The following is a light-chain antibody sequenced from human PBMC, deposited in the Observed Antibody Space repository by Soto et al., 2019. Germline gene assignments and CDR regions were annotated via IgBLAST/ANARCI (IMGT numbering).Light chain of an antibody. J-gene: IGKJ2*01. CDR1: QSISSY. CDR2: AAS. V-gene: IGKV1-39*01. CDR3: QQSYSTPYT. Sequence: DIQMTQSPSSLSASVGGRVTITCRASQSISSYLNWYQQKPGKAPKLLIDAASSLQSGVPSRFSGSGSGTDFTLTISSLQPEDFATYYCQQSYSTPYTFGQGTKLEIK.